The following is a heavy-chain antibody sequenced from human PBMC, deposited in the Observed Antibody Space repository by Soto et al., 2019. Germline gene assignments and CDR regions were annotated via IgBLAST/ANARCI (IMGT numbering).Heavy chain of an antibody. J-gene: IGHJ4*02. D-gene: IGHD6-25*01. V-gene: IGHV1-18*01. Sequence: QVQLVQSGAEVKKPGASVKVSCKASGYTFTSYGISWVRQAPGQGLAWMGWISAYNGNTNYAQKLQGRVTMTTDTPTSKAYMELSSLRSDDTAGYYWARAGSITVGGLLDYWGQGTMVTVSS. CDR2: ISAYNGNT. CDR1: GYTFTSYG. CDR3: ARAGSITVGGLLDY.